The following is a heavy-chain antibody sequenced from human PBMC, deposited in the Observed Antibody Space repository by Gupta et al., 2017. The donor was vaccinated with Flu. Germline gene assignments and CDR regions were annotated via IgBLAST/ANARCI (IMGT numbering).Heavy chain of an antibody. CDR2: IKSHFDGGST. J-gene: IGHJ6*03. Sequence: APGKGLEWVGRIKSHFDGGSTDYASPVKDRFTISRDDSKNTIYLQMNGLKSEDTALYYCARIAAAGTGNYMDVWGKGTTVTVSS. CDR3: ARIAAAGTGNYMDV. D-gene: IGHD6-13*01. V-gene: IGHV3-15*01.